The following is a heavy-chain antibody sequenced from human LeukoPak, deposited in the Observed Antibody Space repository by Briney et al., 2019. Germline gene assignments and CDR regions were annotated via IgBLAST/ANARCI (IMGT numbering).Heavy chain of an antibody. Sequence: SETLSLTCTVSGGSISSSSYYWGWIRQPPGKGLEWIGSIYYSGSTYYNPSLKSRVTISVDTSKNQFSLKLSSVTAADTAVYYCARPYGILTGYYYWGQGTLVTVSS. D-gene: IGHD3-9*01. CDR2: IYYSGST. V-gene: IGHV4-39*01. J-gene: IGHJ4*02. CDR1: GGSISSSSYY. CDR3: ARPYGILTGYYY.